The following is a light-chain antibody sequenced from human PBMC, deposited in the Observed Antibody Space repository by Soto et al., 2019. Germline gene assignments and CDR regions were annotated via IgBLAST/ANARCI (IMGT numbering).Light chain of an antibody. V-gene: IGKV3-20*01. CDR2: GAS. CDR3: QQYDSSPLT. J-gene: IGKJ1*01. Sequence: EIVLTQSPVTLSLSPWERATLSCRASQSVNSNYLAWYQQKPGQAPRLLFSGASSRATGIPDRFSGSGSGTVFTLTISRLEPEDFAIYYCQQYDSSPLTFGQGTKVDNK. CDR1: QSVNSNY.